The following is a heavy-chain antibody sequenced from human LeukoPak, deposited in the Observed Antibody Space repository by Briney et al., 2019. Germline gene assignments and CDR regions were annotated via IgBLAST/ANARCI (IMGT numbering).Heavy chain of an antibody. J-gene: IGHJ3*02. Sequence: GGSLRLSCAASGFTFSSYDMHWVRQATGKGLEWVSAIGTAGDTYYPGSVKGRITISRENAKNSLYLQMNSLRAGDTAVYYCARAGDWVTTSHGAFDIWGQGTMVTVSS. CDR2: IGTAGDT. V-gene: IGHV3-13*01. CDR3: ARAGDWVTTSHGAFDI. D-gene: IGHD4-17*01. CDR1: GFTFSSYD.